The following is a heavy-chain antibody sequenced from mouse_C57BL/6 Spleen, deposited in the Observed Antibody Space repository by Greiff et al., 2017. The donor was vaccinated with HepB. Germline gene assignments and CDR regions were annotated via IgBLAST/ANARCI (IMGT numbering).Heavy chain of an antibody. CDR2: INPYNGGT. V-gene: IGHV1-19*01. J-gene: IGHJ4*01. CDR1: GYTFTDYY. D-gene: IGHD2-4*01. Sequence: EVQLQQSGPVLVKPGASVKMSCKASGYTFTDYYMNWVKQSHGKSLEWIGVINPYNGGTSYNQKFKGKATLTVDKSSSTAYMELNSLTSEDSAVYYCARDPYYDYDNYAMDYWGQGTSVTVSS. CDR3: ARDPYYDYDNYAMDY.